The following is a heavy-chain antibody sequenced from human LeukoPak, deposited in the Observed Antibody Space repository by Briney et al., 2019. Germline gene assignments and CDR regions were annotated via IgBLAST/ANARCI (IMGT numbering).Heavy chain of an antibody. J-gene: IGHJ6*03. D-gene: IGHD3-9*01. CDR1: GYTFTGYY. CDR3: ARAAYDILTGYPALYYYYYYMDV. CDR2: INPNSGGT. V-gene: IGHV1-2*02. Sequence: ASVKVSCKASGYTFTGYYMHWVRQAPGQGLEWMGWINPNSGGTNYAQKFQGRVTMTRDTSISTAYMELSRLRSDDTAVYYCARAAYDILTGYPALYYYYYYMDVWGKGTTVTVSS.